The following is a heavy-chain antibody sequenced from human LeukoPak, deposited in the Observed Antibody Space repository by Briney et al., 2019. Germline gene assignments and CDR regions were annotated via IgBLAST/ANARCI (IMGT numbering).Heavy chain of an antibody. Sequence: TGGSLRLSCAASGFTVSSNYMSWVRQAPGKGLEWVSVIYSGGSTYYADSVKGRFTISRDNSKNTLYLQMNSLRAGDTAVYYYARVIFGYGYVWETFDYWGQGTLVTVSS. CDR1: GFTVSSNY. CDR2: IYSGGST. V-gene: IGHV3-53*01. J-gene: IGHJ4*02. CDR3: ARVIFGYGYVWETFDY. D-gene: IGHD3-16*01.